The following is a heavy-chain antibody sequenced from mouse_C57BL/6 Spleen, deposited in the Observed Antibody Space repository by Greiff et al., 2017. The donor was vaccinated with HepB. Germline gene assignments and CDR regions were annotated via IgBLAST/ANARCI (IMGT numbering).Heavy chain of an antibody. CDR1: GFTFSSYG. CDR2: ISSGGSYT. Sequence: EVKLVESGGDLVKPGGSLKLSCAASGFTFSSYGMSWVRQTPDKRLEWVATISSGGSYTYYPDSVKGRFTISRDNAKNTLYLQMSSLKSEDTAMYYCARHGHYDGFAYWGQGTLVTVSA. V-gene: IGHV5-6*02. CDR3: ARHGHYDGFAY. D-gene: IGHD2-4*01. J-gene: IGHJ3*01.